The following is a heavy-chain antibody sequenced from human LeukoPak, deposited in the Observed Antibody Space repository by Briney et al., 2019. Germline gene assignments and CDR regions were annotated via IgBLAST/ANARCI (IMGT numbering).Heavy chain of an antibody. CDR2: INPNSGFT. J-gene: IGHJ6*03. CDR1: GYTFTGYH. CDR3: ARLNWNGNYYYYMDV. D-gene: IGHD1-20*01. Sequence: ASVKVSCKTSGYTFTGYHLHWVRQAPGQGLEWMGSINPNSGFTNYAQRFQGRVTMTRDTSISTAYMELSRLTSDDTAVYYCARLNWNGNYYYYMDVWGKGTTVTVSS. V-gene: IGHV1-2*02.